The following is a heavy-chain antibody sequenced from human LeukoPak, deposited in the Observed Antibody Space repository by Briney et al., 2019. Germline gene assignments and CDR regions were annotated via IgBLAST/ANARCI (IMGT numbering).Heavy chain of an antibody. V-gene: IGHV3-30*03. CDR2: ISYDGSDR. CDR3: ASPGATDWTDFDY. Sequence: GGALRLSCVASGISFNNYAMHWGRQAPGKGLEWGAVISYDGSDRKYVDSVKGRFTISRDNSRNTVHLQMSSLRPDDTAMYYCASPGATDWTDFDYWGQGSLVTVSS. D-gene: IGHD3-9*01. CDR1: GISFNNYA. J-gene: IGHJ4*02.